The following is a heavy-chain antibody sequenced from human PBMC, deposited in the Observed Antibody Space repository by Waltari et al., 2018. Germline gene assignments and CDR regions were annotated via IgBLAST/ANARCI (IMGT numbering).Heavy chain of an antibody. Sequence: QVQLVQSGAEVKKPGSSVKVSCKASGGTFSSYAISWVRQAPGQGLEWMGGIIPIFGTANDEQKFQGRVTITTDESTSTAYMELSSLRSEDTAVYYCARGTLYGDYSDYFQHWGQGTLVTVSS. V-gene: IGHV1-69*05. D-gene: IGHD4-17*01. CDR3: ARGTLYGDYSDYFQH. CDR1: GGTFSSYA. CDR2: IIPIFGTA. J-gene: IGHJ1*01.